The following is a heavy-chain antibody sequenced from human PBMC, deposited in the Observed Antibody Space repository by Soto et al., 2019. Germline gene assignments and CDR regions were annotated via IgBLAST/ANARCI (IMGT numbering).Heavy chain of an antibody. J-gene: IGHJ6*03. Sequence: PGGSLRLSCAASGFTFSSYGMHWVRQAPGKGLEWVAVIWYDGSNKYYADSVKGRFTISRDNSKNTLYLQMNSLRAEDTAVYYCARNGDFYYYYMDVWGKGTTVTVS. V-gene: IGHV3-33*01. CDR1: GFTFSSYG. CDR2: IWYDGSNK. D-gene: IGHD4-17*01. CDR3: ARNGDFYYYYMDV.